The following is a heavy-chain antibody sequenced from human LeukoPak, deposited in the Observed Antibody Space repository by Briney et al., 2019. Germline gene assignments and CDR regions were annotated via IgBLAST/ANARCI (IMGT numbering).Heavy chain of an antibody. CDR3: ARDGSSSGRDSYFDY. D-gene: IGHD6-6*01. J-gene: IGHJ4*02. CDR2: INPNSGGS. Sequence: GASVKVSCKASGYTFTGYYMHWVRQAPGQGLEWMGRINPNSGGSNYAQKFQGRVTMTRDTSISTACMELSRLRSDDTAVYYCARDGSSSGRDSYFDYWGQGTLVTVSS. V-gene: IGHV1-2*06. CDR1: GYTFTGYY.